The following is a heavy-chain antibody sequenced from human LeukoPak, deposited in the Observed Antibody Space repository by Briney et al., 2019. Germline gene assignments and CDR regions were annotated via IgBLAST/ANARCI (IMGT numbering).Heavy chain of an antibody. CDR2: IYYTGST. D-gene: IGHD3-22*01. V-gene: IGHV4-39*07. J-gene: IGHJ3*01. CDR1: GDSISSSSYF. CDR3: ARGFYYYDATGYYPPDAFDV. Sequence: SETLSLTCTVSGDSISSSSYFWGWIRQPPGKGLEWIGSIYYTGSTDYTPSLKSRATISADTSRNQFSLKLRPVIAADTAMYYCARGFYYYDATGYYPPDAFDVWGQGTMVTVS.